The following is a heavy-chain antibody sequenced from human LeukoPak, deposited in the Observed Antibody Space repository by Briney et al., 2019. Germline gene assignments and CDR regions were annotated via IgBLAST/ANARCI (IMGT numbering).Heavy chain of an antibody. CDR2: ISSSGSTV. CDR1: GFTFSNYE. J-gene: IGHJ4*02. Sequence: GGSLRLSCAGSGFTFSNYEMNWVRQAPGKGLEWVSYISSSGSTVYYVDSVKGRFTISRDNAKNSLYLQMNSLRAEDTAVYYCARERVRGLGLWGQGTLVTVSS. V-gene: IGHV3-48*03. CDR3: ARERVRGLGL. D-gene: IGHD3-10*01.